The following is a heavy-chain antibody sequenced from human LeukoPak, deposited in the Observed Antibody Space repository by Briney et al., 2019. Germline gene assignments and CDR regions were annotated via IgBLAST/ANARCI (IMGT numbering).Heavy chain of an antibody. V-gene: IGHV3-30*04. CDR1: GFSFSNYA. CDR2: ISYDGNNK. D-gene: IGHD6-13*01. J-gene: IGHJ4*02. Sequence: QPGGSLRLSCATSGFSFSNYAMHWLRQAPGKGLEWVTVISYDGNNKYYADSVKGRFTISRDKSKNSLSVQMNSLSAEDTAVYYCARDSSSWYFNDWGQGTLVTVSS. CDR3: ARDSSSWYFND.